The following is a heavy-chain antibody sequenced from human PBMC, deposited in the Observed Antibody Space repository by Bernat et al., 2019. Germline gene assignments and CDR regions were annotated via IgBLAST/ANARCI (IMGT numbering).Heavy chain of an antibody. CDR1: GFTFSSYG. Sequence: VQLLESGGGVVQPGRSLRLSCAASGFTFSSYGMHWVRQAPGKGLEWVAVIWYDGSNKYYADSVKGRFTISRDNSKNTLYLQMNSLRAEDTAVYYCARERGAAGDYGMDVWGQGTTVTVSS. J-gene: IGHJ6*02. CDR3: ARERGAAGDYGMDV. D-gene: IGHD6-13*01. CDR2: IWYDGSNK. V-gene: IGHV3-33*01.